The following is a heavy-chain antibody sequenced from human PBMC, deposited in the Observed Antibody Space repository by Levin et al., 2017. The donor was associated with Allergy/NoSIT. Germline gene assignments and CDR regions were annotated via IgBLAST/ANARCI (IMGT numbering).Heavy chain of an antibody. Sequence: PGGSLRLSCAASGFTFDDYGMSWVRQAPGKGLEWVSGINWNGGSTGYADSVKGRFTISRDNAKNSLYLQMNSLRAEDTALYYCAREGDYDHRGGFDYWGQGTLVTVSS. CDR1: GFTFDDYG. J-gene: IGHJ4*02. CDR3: AREGDYDHRGGFDY. D-gene: IGHD4-17*01. CDR2: INWNGGST. V-gene: IGHV3-20*04.